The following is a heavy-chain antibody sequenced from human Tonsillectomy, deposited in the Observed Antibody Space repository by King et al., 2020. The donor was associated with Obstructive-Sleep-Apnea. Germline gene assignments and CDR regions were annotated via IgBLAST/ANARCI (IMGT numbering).Heavy chain of an antibody. CDR1: GGSFSGYY. V-gene: IGHV4-34*01. CDR3: ARGRVTPDY. CDR2: INHSGST. Sequence: VQLQQWGAGLLKPSETLSLTCAVSGGSFSGYYWSWIRQPPGKGLEWIGEINHSGSTNYNPSLKSRVTISVDTSKNQFSLKLSSVTAADTAVYYCARGRVTPDYWGQGTLVTVSS. D-gene: IGHD2-21*02. J-gene: IGHJ4*02.